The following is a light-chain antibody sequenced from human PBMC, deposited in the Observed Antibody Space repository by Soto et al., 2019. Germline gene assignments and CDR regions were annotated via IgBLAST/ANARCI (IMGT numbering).Light chain of an antibody. Sequence: QAVVTQPPSVSGAPGQRVTISCTGSSSNIGAGYDVHWYQQLPGTAPKLLIYGNSNRPSGVPDRFSGPKSGTSASLAITGLQAEDEADYYCQSYDSSLSGCVFGGGTKVTVL. V-gene: IGLV1-40*01. CDR2: GNS. CDR1: SSNIGAGYD. CDR3: QSYDSSLSGCV. J-gene: IGLJ3*02.